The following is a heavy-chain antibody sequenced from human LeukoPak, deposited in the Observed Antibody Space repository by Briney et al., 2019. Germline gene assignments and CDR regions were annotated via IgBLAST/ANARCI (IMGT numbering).Heavy chain of an antibody. V-gene: IGHV1-46*01. D-gene: IGHD4-17*01. CDR1: GYTFTNYY. CDR2: INPNSGRT. CDR3: ARHMEGDYLNLFDY. Sequence: GASVKVSCKASGYTFTNYYMDWVRQAPGQGLEWMGIINPNSGRTGYAQKFQGRVTMTTDTSTSTAYMELRSLRSDDTAVYYCARHMEGDYLNLFDYWGQGTLVTVSS. J-gene: IGHJ4*02.